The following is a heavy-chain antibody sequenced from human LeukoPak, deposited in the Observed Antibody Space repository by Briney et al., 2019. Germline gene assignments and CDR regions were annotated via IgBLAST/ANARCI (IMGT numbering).Heavy chain of an antibody. V-gene: IGHV1-69*06. J-gene: IGHJ5*02. CDR3: ARVGVGAIITDHWFDP. CDR2: IIPIFGTA. D-gene: IGHD3-10*01. Sequence: GSSVKVSCKASGGTFSSYAISWVRQAPGQGLEWMGGIIPIFGTANYAQKFQGRVTITADKSTSTAYMELSSLRSEDTAVYYCARVGVGAIITDHWFDPWGQGTLVTVSS. CDR1: GGTFSSYA.